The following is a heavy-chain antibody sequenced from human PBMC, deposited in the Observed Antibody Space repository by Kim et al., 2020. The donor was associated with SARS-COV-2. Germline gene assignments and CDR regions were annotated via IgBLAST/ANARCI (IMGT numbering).Heavy chain of an antibody. V-gene: IGHV3-30*01. J-gene: IGHJ4*02. Sequence: GRFTISRDNSKNTLYLQMNGLRAEDTAVYYWARGMKLLWFGELLEYYFDYWGQGTLVTVSS. D-gene: IGHD3-10*01. CDR3: ARGMKLLWFGELLEYYFDY.